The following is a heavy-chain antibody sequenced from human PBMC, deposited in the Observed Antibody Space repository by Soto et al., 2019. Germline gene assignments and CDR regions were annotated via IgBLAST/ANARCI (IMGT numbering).Heavy chain of an antibody. CDR1: GGSITSDYSC. Sequence: QVQLQESGPGLVKPSQTLSLSCTVSGGSITSDYSCWSWIRQPPGEGLEWIGHIFDSGTTYTNPSLMSQVAISLDTSKNHFSLTLSSVTAADTAVYYRAGGPSGDKVHYWGQGALVTVSS. CDR3: AGGPSGDKVHY. J-gene: IGHJ4*02. CDR2: IFDSGTT. V-gene: IGHV4-30-4*01. D-gene: IGHD7-27*01.